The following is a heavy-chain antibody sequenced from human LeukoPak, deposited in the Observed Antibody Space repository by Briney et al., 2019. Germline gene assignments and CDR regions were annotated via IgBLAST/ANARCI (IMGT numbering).Heavy chain of an antibody. CDR1: GYTFTGYY. D-gene: IGHD6-19*01. CDR3: ALGTVAGNRFQFDY. J-gene: IGHJ4*02. Sequence: ASVKVSCKASGYTFTGYYVHWVRQAPGQGLEWMGWINPNSGGTNYAQKFQGWVTMTRDTSISTAYMELSRLRSDDTAVYYCALGTVAGNRFQFDYWGQGTLVTVSS. CDR2: INPNSGGT. V-gene: IGHV1-2*04.